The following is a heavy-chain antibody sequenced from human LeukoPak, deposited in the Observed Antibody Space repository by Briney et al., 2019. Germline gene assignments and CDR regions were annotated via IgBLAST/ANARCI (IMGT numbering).Heavy chain of an antibody. CDR3: ARCGAAVTTHFSH. V-gene: IGHV1-18*01. Sequence: ASVKVSCKASGYSFSIYGITWARQAPGQGLEYLGWISASDGTTNYAQKVQDRDTMTTDTSTSTAYLELRSLRSEDTAVYYCARCGAAVTTHFSHWGQGTPVTVSS. CDR2: ISASDGTT. D-gene: IGHD4-17*01. CDR1: GYSFSIYG. J-gene: IGHJ4*02.